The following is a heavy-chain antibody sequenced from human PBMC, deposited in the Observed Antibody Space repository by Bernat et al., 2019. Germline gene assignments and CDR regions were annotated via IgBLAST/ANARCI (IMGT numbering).Heavy chain of an antibody. Sequence: EVQLVESGGGLIQPGGSLRLSCAASGFTVSSNYMSWVRQAPGKGLEWVSVIYSGGSTYYADSVKGRFTISRDNSKNTLYLQMNGLRAEDTAVYYCAKGESSSFGGWFDSWGQGTLVTVSS. V-gene: IGHV3-53*01. D-gene: IGHD3-16*01. CDR2: IYSGGST. CDR1: GFTVSSNY. CDR3: AKGESSSFGGWFDS. J-gene: IGHJ5*01.